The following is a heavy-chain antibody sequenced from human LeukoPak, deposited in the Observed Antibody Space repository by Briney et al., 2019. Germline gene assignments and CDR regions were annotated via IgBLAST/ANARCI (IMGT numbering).Heavy chain of an antibody. D-gene: IGHD2-2*02. Sequence: TSETLSLTCGVSVGSISSGNWWSWVRQSPGNGLEWIGEIYHNGTPNYNPSLKSRVTISADTFKNHFSLKLTSVTAADTAVYYCATAPILRGEGGEHYKYGMDVWGQGTTVIVSS. CDR3: ATAPILRGEGGEHYKYGMDV. J-gene: IGHJ6*02. CDR1: VGSISSGNW. CDR2: IYHNGTP. V-gene: IGHV4/OR15-8*01.